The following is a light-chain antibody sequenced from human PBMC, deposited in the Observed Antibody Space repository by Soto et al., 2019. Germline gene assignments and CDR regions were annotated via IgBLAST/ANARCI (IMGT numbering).Light chain of an antibody. CDR3: QSYDSSLGYV. J-gene: IGLJ1*01. V-gene: IGLV1-40*01. Sequence: QSVLTQPPSVSGAPGQRVTISCTGSSSNIGAGYDVHWYQQLPGTAPKLLIYGNNNRPSGAPDRFSGSKSGTSASLAITGLQAEDEADYYCQSYDSSLGYVFGTGTKVTVL. CDR1: SSNIGAGYD. CDR2: GNN.